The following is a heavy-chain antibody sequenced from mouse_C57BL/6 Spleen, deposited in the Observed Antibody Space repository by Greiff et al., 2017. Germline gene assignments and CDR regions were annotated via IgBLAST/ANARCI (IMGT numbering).Heavy chain of an antibody. CDR3: ARRYSNYVWYFEV. CDR2: IYPGDGDT. D-gene: IGHD2-5*01. Sequence: VQLQQSGPELVKPGASVKISCKASGYAFSSSWMNWVKQRPGKGLEWIGRIYPGDGDTNYNGKLKGKATLTSDKTSSTAYMQLSSLTSEYSAVYFLARRYSNYVWYFEVWGTGTTVTVSS. J-gene: IGHJ1*03. CDR1: GYAFSSSW. V-gene: IGHV1-82*01.